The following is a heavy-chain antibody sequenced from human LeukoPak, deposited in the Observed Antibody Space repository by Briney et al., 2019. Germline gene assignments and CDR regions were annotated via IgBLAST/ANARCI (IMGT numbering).Heavy chain of an antibody. Sequence: PSETLSLTCAVYGGSFGGYYWSWIRQPPGKGLEWIGEINHSGSTNYNPSLKSRVTISVDTSKNQFSLKLSSVTAADTAVYYCARHFRRGYCSSTSCHNYYYYYYMDVWGKGTTVTISS. CDR3: ARHFRRGYCSSTSCHNYYYYYYMDV. V-gene: IGHV4-34*01. D-gene: IGHD2-2*02. CDR1: GGSFGGYY. J-gene: IGHJ6*03. CDR2: INHSGST.